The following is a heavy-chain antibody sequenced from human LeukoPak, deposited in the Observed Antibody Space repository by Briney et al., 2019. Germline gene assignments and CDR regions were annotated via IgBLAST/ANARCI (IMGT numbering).Heavy chain of an antibody. CDR3: ARAVSGRFDY. D-gene: IGHD6-19*01. CDR2: IYYSGST. J-gene: IGHJ4*02. Sequence: TSETLSLTYTVSGGSMSPYHWGWIRQPPGKGLEWTGYIYYSGSTNYNPSLKSRVTISVDTSKNQFSLKLSSVTAADTAIYYCARAVSGRFDYWGQGTLVTVSS. V-gene: IGHV4-59*08. CDR1: GGSMSPYH.